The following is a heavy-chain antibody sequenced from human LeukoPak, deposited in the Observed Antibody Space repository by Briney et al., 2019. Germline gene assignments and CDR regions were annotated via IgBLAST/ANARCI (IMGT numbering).Heavy chain of an antibody. V-gene: IGHV3-23*01. CDR1: GFTFSGYA. Sequence: GGSLRLSCAASGFTFSGYAMNWVRQAPGKGLEWVSTIRVRGGSTYYADSVKGRFTISRDNSKNTLYLQMSSLRAEDTAVYYCAKARNSDYRFGFDIWGQGTMVTVSS. J-gene: IGHJ3*02. D-gene: IGHD4-11*01. CDR2: IRVRGGST. CDR3: AKARNSDYRFGFDI.